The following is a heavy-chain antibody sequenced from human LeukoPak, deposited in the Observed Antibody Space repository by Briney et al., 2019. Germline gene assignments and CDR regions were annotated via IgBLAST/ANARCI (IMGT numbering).Heavy chain of an antibody. CDR3: ARGELGRDGYNFWDF. D-gene: IGHD5-24*01. J-gene: IGHJ4*02. CDR2: INPNSGGT. V-gene: IGHV1-2*02. CDR1: GYTFTGYY. Sequence: ASVKVSCKASGYTFTGYYMHWVRQAPGQGLEWMGWINPNSGGTNYAQKFQGRVTMTRDTSISTAYMELSRLRSDDTAVFCCARGELGRDGYNFWDFWGQGTLVTVSS.